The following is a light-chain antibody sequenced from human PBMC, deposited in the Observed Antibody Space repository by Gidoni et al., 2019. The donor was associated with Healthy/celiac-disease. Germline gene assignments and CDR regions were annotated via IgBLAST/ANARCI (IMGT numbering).Light chain of an antibody. Sequence: EILMPPSPATLSVSPGERATLSCRASQSVSSNLAWDQQKPGQAPGLHIYGASTRATGSPARLRGSGSGTELTLTISSLKSEDVEVDNCQQYKNWPQTFTFXPXTKVDIK. J-gene: IGKJ3*01. CDR1: QSVSSN. CDR2: GAS. V-gene: IGKV3-15*01. CDR3: QQYKNWPQTFT.